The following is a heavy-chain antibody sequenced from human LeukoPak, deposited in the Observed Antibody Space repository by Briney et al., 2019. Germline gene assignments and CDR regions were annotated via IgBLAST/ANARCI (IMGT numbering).Heavy chain of an antibody. CDR3: ARVRYYDNSGYYNWFDP. CDR1: GYTFTGYY. D-gene: IGHD3-22*01. V-gene: IGHV1-2*02. J-gene: IGHJ5*02. Sequence: ASVKVSCKASGYTFTGYYIHWVRQAPGQGLEWMGWINPNSGGTNYAQKFQGRVTMTRDMSISTAYMELSRLRSDDTAVYYCARVRYYDNSGYYNWFDPWGQGTLVTVSS. CDR2: INPNSGGT.